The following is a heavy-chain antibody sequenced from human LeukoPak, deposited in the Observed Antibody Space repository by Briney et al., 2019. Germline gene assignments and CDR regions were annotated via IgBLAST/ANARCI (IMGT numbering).Heavy chain of an antibody. D-gene: IGHD1-14*01. J-gene: IGHJ4*01. Sequence: SETLSLTCTVSGGSISSYYWSWIRQPPGKGLEWIGYIYYSGSTNYNPSLKSRVTISVDTSKNQFSLKLSSVTAADTAVYYCASGRRGRDFAYWGQGTPVTVSS. CDR1: GGSISSYY. CDR3: ASGRRGRDFAY. V-gene: IGHV4-59*08. CDR2: IYYSGST.